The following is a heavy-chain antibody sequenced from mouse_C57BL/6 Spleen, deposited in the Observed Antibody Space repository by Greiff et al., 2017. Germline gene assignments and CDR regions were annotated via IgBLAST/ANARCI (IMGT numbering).Heavy chain of an antibody. CDR3: ARPDSSGYWFAY. CDR2: IVPGSGST. J-gene: IGHJ3*01. Sequence: QVQLQQSGAELMKPGASVKLSCKATGYTFTGYWIEWVKQRPGHGLEWIGEIVPGSGSTNYNEKFKGKATFTADTSSNTAYMQLSRLTTEDSAIYYCARPDSSGYWFAYWGQGTLVTVSA. V-gene: IGHV1-9*01. CDR1: GYTFTGYW. D-gene: IGHD3-2*02.